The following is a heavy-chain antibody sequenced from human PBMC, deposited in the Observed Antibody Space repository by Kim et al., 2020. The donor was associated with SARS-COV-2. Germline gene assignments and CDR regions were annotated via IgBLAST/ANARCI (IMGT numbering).Heavy chain of an antibody. CDR2: ISAYNGNT. V-gene: IGHV1-18*01. CDR3: AREVPRYDFWSGYYSGLGRDNWFDP. J-gene: IGHJ5*02. CDR1: GYTFTSYG. D-gene: IGHD3-3*01. Sequence: ASVKVSCKASGYTFTSYGISWVRQAPGQGLEWMGWISAYNGNTNYAQKLQGRVTMTTDTSTSTAYMELRSLRSDDTAVYYCAREVPRYDFWSGYYSGLGRDNWFDPWGQGTLVSVSS.